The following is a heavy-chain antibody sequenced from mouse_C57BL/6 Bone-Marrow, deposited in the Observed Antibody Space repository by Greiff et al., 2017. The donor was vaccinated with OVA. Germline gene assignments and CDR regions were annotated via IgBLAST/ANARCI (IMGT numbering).Heavy chain of an antibody. D-gene: IGHD3-3*01. CDR3: ARWAGKEDYFDY. Sequence: EVQLQESEGGLVQPGSSMKLSCTASGFTFSDYYMAWVRQVPEKGLEWVANINYDGSSTYYLDSLKSRFIISRDNAKNILYLQMSSLKSEDTATYYCARWAGKEDYFDYWGQGTTLTVSS. J-gene: IGHJ2*01. CDR2: INYDGSST. CDR1: GFTFSDYY. V-gene: IGHV5-16*01.